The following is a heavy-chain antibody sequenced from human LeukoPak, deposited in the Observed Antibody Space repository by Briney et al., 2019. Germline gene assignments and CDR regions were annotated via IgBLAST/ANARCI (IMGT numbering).Heavy chain of an antibody. CDR3: ARDIGYCSSTSCYTHDY. CDR1: GGTFSSYA. Sequence: ASVKVSCKASGGTFSSYAISWVRQAPGQGLEWMGWINPNSGGTNYAQKFQGRVTMTRDTSISTAYMELSRLRSDDTAVYYCARDIGYCSSTSCYTHDYWGQGTLVTVSS. J-gene: IGHJ4*02. D-gene: IGHD2-2*02. V-gene: IGHV1-2*02. CDR2: INPNSGGT.